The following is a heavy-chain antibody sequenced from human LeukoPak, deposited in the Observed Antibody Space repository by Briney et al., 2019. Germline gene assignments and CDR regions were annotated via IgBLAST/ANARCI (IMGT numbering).Heavy chain of an antibody. J-gene: IGHJ6*02. CDR2: ISYDGTFK. D-gene: IGHD4-23*01. Sequence: GGSLRLSCAASGFTFSSFAVHWGRQAPGKGLHWVALISYDGTFKYYADSVRGRFTISRDNSKNTPYLQMNSLRTEDTALYYCARDYGGSSGYYYGMDVWGQGTTVTVSS. CDR1: GFTFSSFA. CDR3: ARDYGGSSGYYYGMDV. V-gene: IGHV3-30-3*01.